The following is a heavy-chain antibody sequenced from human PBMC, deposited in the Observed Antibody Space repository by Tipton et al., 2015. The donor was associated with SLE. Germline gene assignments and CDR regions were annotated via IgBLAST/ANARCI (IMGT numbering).Heavy chain of an antibody. CDR1: GGSISSSSYY. CDR2: IYYSGST. CDR3: ARAVRDGSGSYPLGGYYMDV. J-gene: IGHJ6*03. D-gene: IGHD3-10*01. Sequence: TLSLTCTVSGGSISSSSYYWSWIRQPPGKGLEWIGYIYYSGSTNYNPSLKSRVTISVDTSTNQFSLKLSSVTAADTAVYYCARAVRDGSGSYPLGGYYMDVWGKGTTVTVSS. V-gene: IGHV4-61*05.